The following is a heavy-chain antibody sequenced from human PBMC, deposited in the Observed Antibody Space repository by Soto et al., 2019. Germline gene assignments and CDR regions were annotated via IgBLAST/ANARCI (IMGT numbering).Heavy chain of an antibody. D-gene: IGHD2-15*01. J-gene: IGHJ4*02. Sequence: GGSLRLSCAASGFTFSSYGMHWVRQAPGKGLEWVAVISYDGSNKYYADSVKGRFTISRDNSKNTLYLQMNSLRAEDTAVYYCAKDFIVKGYCSGGSCYSSGNDYWGQGTLVTVSS. V-gene: IGHV3-30*18. CDR1: GFTFSSYG. CDR2: ISYDGSNK. CDR3: AKDFIVKGYCSGGSCYSSGNDY.